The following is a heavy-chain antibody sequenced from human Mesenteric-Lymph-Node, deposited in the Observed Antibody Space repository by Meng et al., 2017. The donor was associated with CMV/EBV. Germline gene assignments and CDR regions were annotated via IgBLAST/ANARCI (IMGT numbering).Heavy chain of an antibody. D-gene: IGHD3-16*01. J-gene: IGHJ6*02. CDR3: AKDRGGASYGMDV. V-gene: IGHV3-7*03. Sequence: GESLKISCAASGFTFSSYWMSWVRQAPGKGLEWVANIKQDGSEKYYVDSVKGRFTISRDNNKNSLYLQLNSLRTEDTALYYCAKDRGGASYGMDVWGQGTTVTVSS. CDR2: IKQDGSEK. CDR1: GFTFSSYW.